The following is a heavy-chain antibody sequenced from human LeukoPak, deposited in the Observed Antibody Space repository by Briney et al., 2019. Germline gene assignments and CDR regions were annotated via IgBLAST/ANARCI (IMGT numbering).Heavy chain of an antibody. CDR1: GFTFSSYA. CDR3: AKSTTVTYYLDY. CDR2: ISGSGGST. Sequence: GGSLRLSCAASGFTFSSYAMSWVRQAPGKGLEWVSAISGSGGSTYYADSVKGRFTISRGNSKNTLYLQMNSLRAEDTAVYYCAKSTTVTYYLDYWGQGTLVTVSS. V-gene: IGHV3-23*01. D-gene: IGHD4-17*01. J-gene: IGHJ4*02.